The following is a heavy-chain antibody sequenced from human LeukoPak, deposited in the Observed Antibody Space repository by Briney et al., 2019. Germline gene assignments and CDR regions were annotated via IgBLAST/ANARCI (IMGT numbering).Heavy chain of an antibody. CDR2: IYYSGST. J-gene: IGHJ4*02. CDR1: GGSISSYY. CDR3: ARLVVTPAPFDY. V-gene: IGHV4-59*01. D-gene: IGHD4-23*01. Sequence: SETLSLTCTVSGGSISSYYWSWSRQPPGRGLEWIGYIYYSGSTNYNPSLKSRVTISVDTSKKQFSLTLSSVTAADTAVYYCARLVVTPAPFDYWGQGTLVTVSS.